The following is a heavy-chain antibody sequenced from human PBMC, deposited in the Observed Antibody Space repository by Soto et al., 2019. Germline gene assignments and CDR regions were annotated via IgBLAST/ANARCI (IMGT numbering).Heavy chain of an antibody. J-gene: IGHJ5*02. CDR1: GGSISSGGYY. V-gene: IGHV4-31*03. CDR2: IYYSGST. Sequence: PSETLSLTCPVSGGSISSGGYYWSWIRQHPGKGLEWIGYIYYSGSTYYNPSLKSRVTISVDTSKNQFSLKLSSVTAADTAVYYCARHEILTGYYNWFDPWGQGTLVTVSS. D-gene: IGHD3-9*01. CDR3: ARHEILTGYYNWFDP.